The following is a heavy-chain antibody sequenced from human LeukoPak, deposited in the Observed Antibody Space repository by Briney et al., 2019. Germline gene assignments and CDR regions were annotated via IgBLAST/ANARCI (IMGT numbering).Heavy chain of an antibody. J-gene: IGHJ4*02. CDR1: GFTFSTYG. CDR2: IRYDGNNR. D-gene: IGHD3-9*01. Sequence: GGSLRLPCAASGFTFSTYGMHWVRQAPGKGLEWVSFIRYDGNNRYYADSVKGRFTISRDNAKNTLYLQMNSLRAEDTAVYYCARDSGGYFDRNHFGYWGQGTLVTVSS. CDR3: ARDSGGYFDRNHFGY. V-gene: IGHV3-30*02.